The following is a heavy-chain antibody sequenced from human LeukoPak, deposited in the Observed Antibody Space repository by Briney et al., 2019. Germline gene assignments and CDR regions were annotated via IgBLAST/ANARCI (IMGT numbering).Heavy chain of an antibody. D-gene: IGHD3-16*01. CDR3: AKGGGGLFDY. CDR2: ISGGGGST. V-gene: IGHV3-23*01. J-gene: IGHJ4*02. CDR1: GGSILYSSYS. Sequence: ETLSLTCNASGGSILYSSYSWVWVRQPPGKGLEWVSGISGGGGSTYYADSVKGRFTISRDNSKNTLYLQMNSLRAEDTAVYYCAKGGGGLFDYWGQGTLVTVSS.